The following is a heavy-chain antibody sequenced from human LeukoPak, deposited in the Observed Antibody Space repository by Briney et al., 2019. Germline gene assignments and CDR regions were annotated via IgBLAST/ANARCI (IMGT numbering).Heavy chain of an antibody. CDR3: TTLTYYYDSSGYYS. CDR2: IKSKTDGGTT. V-gene: IGHV3-15*01. CDR1: GFTFSNAW. D-gene: IGHD3-22*01. Sequence: GESLRLSCAASGFTFSNAWMSWVRQAPGKGLEWVGRIKSKTDGGTTDYAAPVKGRFTISRDDSKNTLYLQMNSLETEDTAVYYCTTLTYYYDSSGYYSWGQGTLVTVSS. J-gene: IGHJ4*02.